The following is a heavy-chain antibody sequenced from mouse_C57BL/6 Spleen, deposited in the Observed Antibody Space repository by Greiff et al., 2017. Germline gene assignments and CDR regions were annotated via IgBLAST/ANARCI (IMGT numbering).Heavy chain of an antibody. V-gene: IGHV14-3*01. Sequence: VQLQQSVAELVRPGASVKLSCTASGFNIQNTYMHWVKQRPEQGLAWIGRIDPANGNTKYAPKFQGKATITADTSSNTAYLQLSSLTSEDTAIYYCARGGYHAMDYWGQGTSVTVSS. D-gene: IGHD1-1*02. J-gene: IGHJ4*01. CDR3: ARGGYHAMDY. CDR1: GFNIQNTY. CDR2: IDPANGNT.